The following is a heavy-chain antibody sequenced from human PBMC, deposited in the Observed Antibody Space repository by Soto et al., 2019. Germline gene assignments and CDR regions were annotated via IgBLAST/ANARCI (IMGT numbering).Heavy chain of an antibody. Sequence: GGSLRLSCAASGFTFRNYWMHWVRQAPEKGLVWVSRIDNDGIRTSYADSVKGRFTISRDNAKNTLYLQMNSLRAEDTAVYYCAAMSREYYYYGMDVWGQGITVTVSS. CDR3: AAMSREYYYYGMDV. J-gene: IGHJ6*02. CDR1: GFTFRNYW. V-gene: IGHV3-74*01. CDR2: IDNDGIRT. D-gene: IGHD1-26*01.